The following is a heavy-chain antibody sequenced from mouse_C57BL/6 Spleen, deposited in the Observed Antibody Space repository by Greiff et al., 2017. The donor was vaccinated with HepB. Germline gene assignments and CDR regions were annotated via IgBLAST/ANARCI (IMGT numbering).Heavy chain of an antibody. CDR1: GYTFTSYW. D-gene: IGHD3-1*01. V-gene: IGHV1-69*01. CDR2: IDPSDSYT. J-gene: IGHJ2*01. CDR3: ARPSAGLFDY. Sequence: VQLQQPGAELVMPGASVKLSCKASGYTFTSYWMHWVKQRPGQGLEWIGEIDPSDSYTNYNQKFKGKSTLTVDKSSSTAYMQLSSLTSEDSAVYYCARPSAGLFDYWGQGTTLTVSS.